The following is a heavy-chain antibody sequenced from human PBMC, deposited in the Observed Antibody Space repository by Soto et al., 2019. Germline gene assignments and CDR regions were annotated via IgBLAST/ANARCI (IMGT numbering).Heavy chain of an antibody. J-gene: IGHJ4*02. D-gene: IGHD3-10*01. Sequence: QLVESGGGLVKPGGSLRLSCVASGFPFGSFSLNCIRQAPGKGLEWVSSIGRVSTYIYYADSVRGRFTVSKDNAKNSVYLQMNGLTAEDSGIYYCARVTAGSGSYQIDLWGQGTLVTVSS. CDR2: IGRVSTYI. V-gene: IGHV3-21*02. CDR1: GFPFGSFS. CDR3: ARVTAGSGSYQIDL.